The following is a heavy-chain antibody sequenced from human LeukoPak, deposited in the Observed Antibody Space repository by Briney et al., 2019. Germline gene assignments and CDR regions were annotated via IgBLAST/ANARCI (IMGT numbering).Heavy chain of an antibody. CDR3: VRGSTLRHYQY. CDR1: GGSISSTTYY. Sequence: SETLSLTCSVSGGSISSTTYYWGWIRRPPGKGLEWIGSIYYSGSAYYNPSLKSRVTVSVDTSKNQFSLKLSSVTAADTAVYYCVRGSTLRHYQYWGQGTLVTVSS. J-gene: IGHJ4*02. CDR2: IYYSGSA. V-gene: IGHV4-39*01. D-gene: IGHD3-16*01.